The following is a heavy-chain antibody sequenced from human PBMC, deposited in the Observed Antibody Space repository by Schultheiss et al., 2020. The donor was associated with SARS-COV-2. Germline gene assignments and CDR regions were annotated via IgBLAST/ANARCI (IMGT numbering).Heavy chain of an antibody. D-gene: IGHD6-19*01. Sequence: GGSLRLSCAASGFTFSSYAMSWVRQAPGKGLEWVSAISGSGGSTYYADSVKGRFTISRDNSKNTLYLQMNSLRAEDTAVYYCAKDFSWAVAGHDAFDIWGQGTMVTVSS. CDR3: AKDFSWAVAGHDAFDI. CDR2: ISGSGGST. V-gene: IGHV3-23*01. J-gene: IGHJ3*02. CDR1: GFTFSSYA.